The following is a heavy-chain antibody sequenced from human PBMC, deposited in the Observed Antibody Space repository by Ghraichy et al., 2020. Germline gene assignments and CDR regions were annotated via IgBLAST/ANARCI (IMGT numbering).Heavy chain of an antibody. J-gene: IGHJ5*02. CDR3: ARHTTMVRGVIITPHWFDP. V-gene: IGHV3-53*01. Sequence: GGSLRLSCAASGFTFSSNYMSWVRQAPGKGLEWVSVIYSGGSTYYADYVKGRFTISRDNSKNTLYLQMNSLRAEDTAVYYCARHTTMVRGVIITPHWFDPWGQGTLVTVSS. CDR1: GFTFSSNY. CDR2: IYSGGST. D-gene: IGHD3-10*01.